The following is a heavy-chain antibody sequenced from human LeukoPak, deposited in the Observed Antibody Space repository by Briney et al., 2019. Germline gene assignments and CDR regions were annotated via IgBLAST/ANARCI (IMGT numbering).Heavy chain of an antibody. J-gene: IGHJ4*02. Sequence: GGSLRLSCAASGCTFDDYAMHWIRQAPGKGLEWVAGISWNSGTIDYADSVKERFTISRDNAKNSLYLQMNSLRAEDTALYYCAKTLGAYYDSSGYYDYWGQGTLVTVSS. CDR2: ISWNSGTI. D-gene: IGHD3-22*01. V-gene: IGHV3-9*01. CDR1: GCTFDDYA. CDR3: AKTLGAYYDSSGYYDY.